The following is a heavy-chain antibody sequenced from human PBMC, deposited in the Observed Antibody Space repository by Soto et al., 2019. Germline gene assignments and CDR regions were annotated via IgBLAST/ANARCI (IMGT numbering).Heavy chain of an antibody. CDR3: ARSSDHFDY. CDR2: INPTSGDT. Sequence: ASVKVSCKASGYTFTGYYMHWVRQAPGQGLEWMGLINPTSGDTNYAQKFQGRVTVSRDTSTSTVYMELSRLRSEDTAVYYCARSSDHFDYWGQGTLVTVSS. CDR1: GYTFTGYY. J-gene: IGHJ4*02. V-gene: IGHV1-2*02.